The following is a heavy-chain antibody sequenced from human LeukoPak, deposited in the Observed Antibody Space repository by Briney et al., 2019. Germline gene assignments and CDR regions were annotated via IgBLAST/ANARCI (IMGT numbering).Heavy chain of an antibody. CDR2: IKQDGSEK. CDR1: GFTFSSYW. J-gene: IGHJ4*02. CDR3: TTEMITFGGVIDY. D-gene: IGHD3-16*02. V-gene: IGHV3-7*03. Sequence: GGSLRLSCAASGFTFSSYWMSWVRQAPGKGLEWVANIKQDGSEKYYVDSVKGRFTISRDNAKNSLYLQMNSLKTEDTAVYYCTTEMITFGGVIDYWGQGTLVTVSS.